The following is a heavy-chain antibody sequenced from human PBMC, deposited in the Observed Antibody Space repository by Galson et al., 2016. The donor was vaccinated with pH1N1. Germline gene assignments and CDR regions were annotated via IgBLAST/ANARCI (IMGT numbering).Heavy chain of an antibody. Sequence: TLSLTCTVSGGSISSGGYYWSWIRQHPGKGLEWIGYIYYSGSTYYNPSLKSRVTISVDTSKNQFSLKLSSVTAPDTAVYYWAMVPRGEFLYYMDVWGKGTTVTVSS. D-gene: IGHD3-16*01. V-gene: IGHV4-31*03. J-gene: IGHJ6*03. CDR2: IYYSGST. CDR1: GGSISSGGYY. CDR3: AMVPRGEFLYYMDV.